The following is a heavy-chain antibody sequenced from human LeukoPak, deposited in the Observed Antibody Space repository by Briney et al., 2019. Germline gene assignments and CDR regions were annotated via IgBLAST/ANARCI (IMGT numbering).Heavy chain of an antibody. Sequence: GGSLRLSCAASGFTFTTYGMHWVRQAPGKGLEWVAFIRYDGNDKFYADSVKGRFTISRDNAKSSLYLQMNSLRAEDTAVYYCATRVHGQLLPYYYMDVWGKGTTVTVSS. CDR2: IRYDGNDK. V-gene: IGHV3-30*02. D-gene: IGHD6-13*01. CDR3: ATRVHGQLLPYYYMDV. CDR1: GFTFTTYG. J-gene: IGHJ6*03.